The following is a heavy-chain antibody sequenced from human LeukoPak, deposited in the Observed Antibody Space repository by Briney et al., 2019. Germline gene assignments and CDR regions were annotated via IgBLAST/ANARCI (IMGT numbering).Heavy chain of an antibody. CDR2: IYSGGST. CDR3: AREHLTMVRGVIGR. V-gene: IGHV3-66*01. Sequence: TGGSLTLSCAASGFTVSINYMSWVRQAPGKGLEWVSFIYSGGSTYYADSVKGRFTISRDNSKNTLYHQMNSLRAEDTAVYYCAREHLTMVRGVIGRWGQGTLVTVSS. CDR1: GFTVSINY. J-gene: IGHJ4*02. D-gene: IGHD3-10*01.